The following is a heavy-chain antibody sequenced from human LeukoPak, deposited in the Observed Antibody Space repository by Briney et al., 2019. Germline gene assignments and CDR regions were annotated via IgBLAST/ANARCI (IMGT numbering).Heavy chain of an antibody. CDR1: GFTFSSYW. D-gene: IGHD1-7*01. J-gene: IGHJ4*02. V-gene: IGHV3-7*01. CDR3: AKSVELRLDY. Sequence: GGSLRLSCAASGFTFSSYWMTWVRQAPGKGLEWVANIKRDGSEKFYVDSVKGRFTISRDNAKNSLYLQMNSLRAEDTAVYYCAKSVELRLDYWGQGTLVTVSS. CDR2: IKRDGSEK.